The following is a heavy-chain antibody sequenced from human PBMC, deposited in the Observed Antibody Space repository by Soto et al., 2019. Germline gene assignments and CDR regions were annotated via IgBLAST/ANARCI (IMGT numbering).Heavy chain of an antibody. CDR2: IYYSGST. D-gene: IGHD4-17*01. CDR3: ASRYGGTLDY. CDR1: GGSISTSSFH. Sequence: SETLSLTCTVSGGSISTSSFHWGWIRQPPGKGLEWIGYIYYSGSTNYNPSLKSRVTISVDTSKNQFSLKLSSVTAADTAVYYCASRYGGTLDYWGQRTLVTVSS. J-gene: IGHJ4*02. V-gene: IGHV4-61*05.